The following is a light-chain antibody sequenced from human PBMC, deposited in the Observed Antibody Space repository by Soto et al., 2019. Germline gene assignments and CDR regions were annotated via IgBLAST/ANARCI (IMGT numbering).Light chain of an antibody. Sequence: QSVLTQPPSVSAAPGQKVTISCSGSGTNYVSWYQQFPATAPKLIIYDNDQRPSGIPDRFSGSNSGTSATLDISGVQTGDEADYYCGSWDASLTVVFGGGTQLTVL. CDR1: GTNY. CDR2: DND. V-gene: IGLV1-51*01. J-gene: IGLJ2*01. CDR3: GSWDASLTVV.